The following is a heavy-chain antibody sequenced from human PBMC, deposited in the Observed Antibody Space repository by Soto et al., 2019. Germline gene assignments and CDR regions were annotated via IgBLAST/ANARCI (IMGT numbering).Heavy chain of an antibody. D-gene: IGHD1-1*01. CDR1: GFNFSTYG. J-gene: IGHJ4*02. V-gene: IGHV3-33*01. Sequence: QAGGSLRLSCAASGFNFSTYGMHWVRQAPGKGLEWVAVIYYDGSTKYYADSVKGRFTVSRDNSKNTMFLQMNSLRAEDTALYYCARDFPQKWHDVGFGYWGQGTLVTVSS. CDR3: ARDFPQKWHDVGFGY. CDR2: IYYDGSTK.